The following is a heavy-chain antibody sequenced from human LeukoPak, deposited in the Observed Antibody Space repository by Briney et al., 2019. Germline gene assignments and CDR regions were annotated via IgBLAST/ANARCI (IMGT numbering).Heavy chain of an antibody. CDR2: ISTNGGCT. CDR1: GFTFRNFS. V-gene: IGHV3-64*01. D-gene: IGHD2-15*01. J-gene: IGHJ4*02. Sequence: GGSLRLSCAASGFTFRNFSMNWVRQAPGKGLEYDSGISTNGGCTYYANSVKGRFTISRDNYKNALYLQMGTLRAEDMAVYYCASGKGYCSGGRCYYYFDYWGQGTLVTVSS. CDR3: ASGKGYCSGGRCYYYFDY.